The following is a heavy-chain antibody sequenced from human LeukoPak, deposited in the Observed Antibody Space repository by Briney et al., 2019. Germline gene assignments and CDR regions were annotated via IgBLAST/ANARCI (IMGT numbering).Heavy chain of an antibody. Sequence: ASVKVSRKASGYTFTSYGISWVRQAPGQGLEWMGWISAYNGNTNYAQKLQGRVTMTTDTSTSTVSMELRSLRSDDTAVYFCARDYILPLETDNGDGFAIWGQGTVVSVSS. J-gene: IGHJ3*02. V-gene: IGHV1-18*01. CDR2: ISAYNGNT. CDR3: ARDYILPLETDNGDGFAI. CDR1: GYTFTSYG. D-gene: IGHD3-3*02.